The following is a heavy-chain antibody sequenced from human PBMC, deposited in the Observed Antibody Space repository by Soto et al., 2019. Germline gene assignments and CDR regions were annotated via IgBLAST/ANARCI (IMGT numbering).Heavy chain of an antibody. J-gene: IGHJ5*02. CDR1: GGSFSGYY. Sequence: PSETLSLTCAVYGGSFSGYYWSWIRQPPGKGLEWIGEINHSGSTNYNPTLRCRVTISVDTSKNQFPLRLRSVAAADMAVYYCASGKTSGSSGGPWGQGTLVTVSS. CDR3: ASGKTSGSSGGP. V-gene: IGHV4-34*01. D-gene: IGHD6-6*01. CDR2: INHSGST.